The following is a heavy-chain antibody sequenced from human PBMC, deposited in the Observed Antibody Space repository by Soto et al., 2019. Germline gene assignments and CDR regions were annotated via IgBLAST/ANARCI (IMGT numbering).Heavy chain of an antibody. CDR2: IYPGDSDT. V-gene: IGHV5-51*01. CDR1: VYRFTNYW. CDR3: ASTDIVSTIDDGRDAFDI. D-gene: IGHD5-12*01. J-gene: IGHJ3*02. Sequence: PGESLKISCKVSVYRFTNYWIGWVRQMPGKGLEWMGVIYPGDSDTRYSPSFQGQVTISADKSISTAYLQWSSLKASDTAIYYCASTDIVSTIDDGRDAFDIWGQGTMVTVSS.